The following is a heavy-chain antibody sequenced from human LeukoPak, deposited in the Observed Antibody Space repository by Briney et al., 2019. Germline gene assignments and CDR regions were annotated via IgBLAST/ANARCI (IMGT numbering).Heavy chain of an antibody. J-gene: IGHJ4*02. CDR3: ASQTTVKYYFDS. V-gene: IGHV3-23*01. D-gene: IGHD4-17*01. CDR1: GFTFSSYA. CDR2: ISGSGRSI. Sequence: GGSLRLSCAASGFTFSSYAMSWVRQAPGKGLEWVSSISGSGRSIYYADSVKGRFTISRDNSKNTLYLQMNSLREEDTAVYYCASQTTVKYYFDSWGQGTLVTVSS.